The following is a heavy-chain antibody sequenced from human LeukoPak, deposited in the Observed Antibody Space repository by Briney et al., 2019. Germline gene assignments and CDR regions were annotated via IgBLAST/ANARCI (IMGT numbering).Heavy chain of an antibody. Sequence: GGSLRLFCAASGFTFSSYAMKRVPQAPWKGVEWVSAIIGSGGSTYYADSVKGRFTISRDNSKNTLYLQMNSLRAEDTAVYYCAEWSGYPRPYWGQGTLVTVSS. J-gene: IGHJ4*02. CDR2: IIGSGGST. CDR1: GFTFSSYA. D-gene: IGHD3-3*01. V-gene: IGHV3-23*01. CDR3: AEWSGYPRPY.